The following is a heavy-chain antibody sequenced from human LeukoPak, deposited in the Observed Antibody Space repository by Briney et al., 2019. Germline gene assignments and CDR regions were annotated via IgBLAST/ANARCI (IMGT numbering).Heavy chain of an antibody. CDR1: GDSVRSYY. V-gene: IGHV4-59*02. CDR3: VRDSRYGSGWFEDGLDF. Sequence: PSETLSLTCTVSGDSVRSYYWSWIRQPPGQGLEWLGHINDRGSTNYNPSLQGRVTISIDTSKNRFSLKVNSVTAADTAVYYCVRDSRYGSGWFEDGLDFWGQGTTVTVSS. D-gene: IGHD6-13*01. J-gene: IGHJ6*02. CDR2: INDRGST.